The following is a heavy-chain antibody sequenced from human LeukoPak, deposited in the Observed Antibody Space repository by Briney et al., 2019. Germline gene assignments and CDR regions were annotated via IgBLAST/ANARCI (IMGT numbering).Heavy chain of an antibody. J-gene: IGHJ3*02. CDR3: ARLPTYGGNYDAFDI. CDR1: GGSISSYY. D-gene: IGHD4-23*01. Sequence: SETLSLTCSVSGGSISSYYWSWIRQPPRKGLEWIGYIYYSGSTNYNPSLKSRVTISVDTSKNQFSLKLSSVTAADTAVYYCARLPTYGGNYDAFDIWGQGTMVTVSS. CDR2: IYYSGST. V-gene: IGHV4-59*08.